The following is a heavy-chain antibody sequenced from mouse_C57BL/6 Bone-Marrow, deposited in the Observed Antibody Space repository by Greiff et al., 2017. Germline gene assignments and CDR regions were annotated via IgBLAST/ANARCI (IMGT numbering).Heavy chain of an antibody. CDR3: ARKRIITTVVDWYFDV. J-gene: IGHJ1*03. D-gene: IGHD1-1*01. V-gene: IGHV1-64*01. CDR1: GYTFTSYW. Sequence: VQLQESGAELVKPGASVKLSCKASGYTFTSYWMHWVKQRPGQGLEWIGMIHPNSGSTNYNEKFKSKATLTVDKSSSTAYMQLSSLTSEDSAVYYCARKRIITTVVDWYFDVWGTGTTVTVSS. CDR2: IHPNSGST.